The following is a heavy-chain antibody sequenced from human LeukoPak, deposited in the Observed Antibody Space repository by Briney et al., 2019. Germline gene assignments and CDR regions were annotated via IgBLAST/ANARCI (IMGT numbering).Heavy chain of an antibody. CDR2: INSDGSST. V-gene: IGHV3-74*01. Sequence: RSLRLSCAASGFTFSSYWMHWVRQAPGKGLVWVSRINSDGSSTGYADSVKGRFTISRDNAKNTLYLQMNSLRAEDTAVYYCARDLRITPRTILNYWGQGTLVTVSS. CDR1: GFTFSSYW. CDR3: ARDLRITPRTILNY. J-gene: IGHJ4*02. D-gene: IGHD2-21*01.